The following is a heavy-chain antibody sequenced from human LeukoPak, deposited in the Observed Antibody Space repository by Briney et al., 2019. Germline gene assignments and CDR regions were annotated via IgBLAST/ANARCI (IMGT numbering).Heavy chain of an antibody. J-gene: IGHJ6*03. V-gene: IGHV4-39*01. CDR1: GGSISSSGYY. CDR3: ARRRRAYSGSSYPYYYYMDV. Sequence: SETLSLTCTVSGGSISSSGYYWSWIRQPPGKGLEWIGTIYYSGSAYYNPSLKTQVTISVDTSKNQFSLKLSSVTAADTAVYYCARRRRAYSGSSYPYYYYMDVWGKGTTVTVSS. CDR2: IYYSGSA. D-gene: IGHD1-26*01.